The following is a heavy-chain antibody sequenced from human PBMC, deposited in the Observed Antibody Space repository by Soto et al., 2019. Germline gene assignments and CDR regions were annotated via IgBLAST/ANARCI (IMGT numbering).Heavy chain of an antibody. CDR1: GYTFTSYG. D-gene: IGHD3-3*01. CDR2: ISAYNGNT. CDR3: ARDPDDFWSGTSDYYYGMDV. Sequence: ASVKVSCKASGYTFTSYGISRVRQAPGQGLEWMGWISAYNGNTNYAQKLQGRVTMTTDTSTSTAYMELRSLRSDDTAVYYCARDPDDFWSGTSDYYYGMDVWGQGTTVTVSS. J-gene: IGHJ6*02. V-gene: IGHV1-18*04.